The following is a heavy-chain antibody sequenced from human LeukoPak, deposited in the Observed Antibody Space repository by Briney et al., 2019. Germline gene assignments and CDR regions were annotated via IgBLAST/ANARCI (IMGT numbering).Heavy chain of an antibody. CDR2: INPDSGGT. V-gene: IGHV1-2*02. D-gene: IGHD6-13*01. CDR3: ARESEIATGIN. CDR1: GYTFTGYY. Sequence: GASVKVSCKASGYTFTGYYMHWVRQAPGQGLEWMGWINPDSGGTNYAQKFQGRVTMTRDTSITTAYMELSRLRSDDTAVYYCARESEIATGINWGQGTLVTVSS. J-gene: IGHJ4*02.